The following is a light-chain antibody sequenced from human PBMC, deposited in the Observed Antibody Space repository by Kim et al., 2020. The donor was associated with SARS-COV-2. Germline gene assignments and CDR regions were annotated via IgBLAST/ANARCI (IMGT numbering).Light chain of an antibody. CDR1: SSDVGGYTY. CDR2: GVS. Sequence: GRSIPISCTGTSSDVGGYTYVSWYQQPPGKAPKLMIYGVSNRPSGVSNRFSGSKSGNTASLTISGLQAEDEADYYCSSYTTSTSVVFGGGTQLTVL. J-gene: IGLJ2*01. V-gene: IGLV2-14*03. CDR3: SSYTTSTSVV.